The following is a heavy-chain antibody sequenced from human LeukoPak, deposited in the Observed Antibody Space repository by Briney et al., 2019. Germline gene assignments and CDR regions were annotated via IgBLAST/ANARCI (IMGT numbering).Heavy chain of an antibody. D-gene: IGHD1-1*01. V-gene: IGHV1-8*01. CDR1: GYTFTTYD. J-gene: IGHJ5*02. CDR2: MSPNSGNT. CDR3: AKSAVQLERPRVEDNWFDP. Sequence: ASVKVSCKASGYTFTTYDILWVRQATGQGLEWMGWMSPNSGNTVYSQKFQGRVTMTRTSSVSTAYMELSSLTSEDTAVYYCAKSAVQLERPRVEDNWFDPWGQGTLVTVSP.